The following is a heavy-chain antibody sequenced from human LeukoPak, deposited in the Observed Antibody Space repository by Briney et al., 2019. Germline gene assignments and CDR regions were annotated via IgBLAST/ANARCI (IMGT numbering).Heavy chain of an antibody. D-gene: IGHD1/OR15-1a*01. J-gene: IGHJ4*02. Sequence: ASVKVSCKASGYTFTTSAMSWMRQARGQGPEWMGWINTNTGNPTYAQGLTGRFVFSLDTSVKTAYLQISSLEAEDSAVYYCARVVAGTNYFDYWGQGTLVTVSS. CDR2: INTNTGNP. CDR3: ARVVAGTNYFDY. V-gene: IGHV7-4-1*02. CDR1: GYTFTTSA.